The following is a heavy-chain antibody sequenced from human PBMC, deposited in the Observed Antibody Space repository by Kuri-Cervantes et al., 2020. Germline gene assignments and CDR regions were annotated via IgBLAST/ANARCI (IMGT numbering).Heavy chain of an antibody. D-gene: IGHD1-1*01. CDR1: GFTFSRYA. CDR3: AKNSPNWNADY. J-gene: IGHJ4*02. Sequence: GESLKISCAVSGFTFSRYAMHWVRQAPGKGLEWVSGISGSGGRTYYADSVKGRFTISRDNSKSTLYLQMSSLRAEDTAVYYCAKNSPNWNADYWGQGTRVTVSS. CDR2: ISGSGGRT. V-gene: IGHV3-23*01.